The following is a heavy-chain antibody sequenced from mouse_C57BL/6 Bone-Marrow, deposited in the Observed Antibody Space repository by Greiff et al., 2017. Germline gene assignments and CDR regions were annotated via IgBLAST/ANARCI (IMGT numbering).Heavy chain of an antibody. Sequence: EVKLQESGGGLVQPGGSLKLSCAASGFTFSDYYMYWVRQTPEKRLEWVAYISNGGGSTYYPDTVKGRFTISRDNAKNTLYLQMSRLKSEDTAMYYCARRNYYGSSLDDWGQGTTLTVSS. J-gene: IGHJ2*01. V-gene: IGHV5-12*01. CDR1: GFTFSDYY. CDR2: ISNGGGST. D-gene: IGHD1-1*01. CDR3: ARRNYYGSSLDD.